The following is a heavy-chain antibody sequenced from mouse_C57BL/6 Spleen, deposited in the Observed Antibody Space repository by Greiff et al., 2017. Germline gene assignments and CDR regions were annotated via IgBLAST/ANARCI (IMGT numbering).Heavy chain of an antibody. CDR1: GFTFSSYA. Sequence: EVKLMESGEGLVKPGGSLKLSCAASGFTFSSYAMSWVRQTPEKRLEWVAYISSGGDYTFYADTVKGRFTISRDNARNTLYLQMSSLKSEDTAMYYCTRDYYGSSYWYFDVWGTGTTVTVSS. CDR3: TRDYYGSSYWYFDV. D-gene: IGHD1-1*01. CDR2: ISSGGDYT. J-gene: IGHJ1*03. V-gene: IGHV5-9-1*02.